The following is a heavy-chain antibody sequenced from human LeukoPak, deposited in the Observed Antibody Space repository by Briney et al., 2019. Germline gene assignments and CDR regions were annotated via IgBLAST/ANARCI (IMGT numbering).Heavy chain of an antibody. Sequence: SETLSLTCTVSGGSISSYCWSWIRQPPGKGLEWIGYIYYSGSTNYNPSLKSRVTISVDTSKNQISLKLSSVTAADTAVYYCARQVWFGELATRLFDPWGQGTLVTVSS. J-gene: IGHJ5*02. CDR2: IYYSGST. CDR1: GGSISSYC. CDR3: ARQVWFGELATRLFDP. D-gene: IGHD3-10*01. V-gene: IGHV4-59*08.